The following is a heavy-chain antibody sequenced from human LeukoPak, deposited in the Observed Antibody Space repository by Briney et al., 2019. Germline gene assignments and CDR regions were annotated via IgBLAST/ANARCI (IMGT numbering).Heavy chain of an antibody. V-gene: IGHV3-33*01. Sequence: GGTLRLSCAASGFTFSSYGMHWVRQAPGKGLEWVAVIWYDGSNKYYADSVKGRFTISRDNSKNTLYLQMNSLRAEDTAVYYCARDYVGSGSYIDYWGQGTLVTVSS. CDR2: IWYDGSNK. CDR1: GFTFSSYG. D-gene: IGHD3-10*01. CDR3: ARDYVGSGSYIDY. J-gene: IGHJ4*02.